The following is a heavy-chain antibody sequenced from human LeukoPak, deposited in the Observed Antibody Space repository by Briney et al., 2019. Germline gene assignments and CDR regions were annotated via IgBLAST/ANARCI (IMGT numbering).Heavy chain of an antibody. CDR1: GGSISGNY. J-gene: IGHJ6*02. CDR2: VYKSGRT. Sequence: SETLSLTCTVSGGSISGNYWSWIRQPPGKGLEWIGYVYKSGRTNYNPSLKSRATISGDTSKNQFSLNLSSVTAADTAVYYCARVSYYDFWPYDMDVWGQGTTVTVSS. D-gene: IGHD3-3*01. CDR3: ARVSYYDFWPYDMDV. V-gene: IGHV4-59*01.